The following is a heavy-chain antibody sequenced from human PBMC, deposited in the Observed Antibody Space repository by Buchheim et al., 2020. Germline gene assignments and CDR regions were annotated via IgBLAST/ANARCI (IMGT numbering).Heavy chain of an antibody. CDR1: GYTFTSYY. CDR3: AASGMTTVTKGAFDI. Sequence: QVQLVQSGAEVKKPGASVKVSCKASGYTFTSYYMHWVRQAPGQGLEWMGIINPSGCSTSYAQKFQGRVTMTRDQSTSTVYMELSSLRSEDTAVYYCAASGMTTVTKGAFDIWGQGT. V-gene: IGHV1-46*03. J-gene: IGHJ3*02. D-gene: IGHD4-11*01. CDR2: INPSGCST.